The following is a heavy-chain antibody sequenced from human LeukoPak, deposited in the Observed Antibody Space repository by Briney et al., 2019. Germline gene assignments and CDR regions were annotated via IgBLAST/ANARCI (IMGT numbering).Heavy chain of an antibody. J-gene: IGHJ4*02. Sequence: SETLSLTCTVSGASISGYYWSWVRQPPGKRLEFIGYIYNSLNDYNPSLKSRVIISSDPSKNQFSLRLSSMTADTAVYYCAILPTVWGKGTLVTVSS. CDR3: AILPTV. D-gene: IGHD1-14*01. V-gene: IGHV4-59*01. CDR1: GASISGYY. CDR2: IYNSLN.